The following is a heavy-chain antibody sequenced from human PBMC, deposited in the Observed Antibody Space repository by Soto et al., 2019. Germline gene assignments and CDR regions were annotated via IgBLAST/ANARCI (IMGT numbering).Heavy chain of an antibody. V-gene: IGHV4-39*01. CDR1: GGSISSGGYY. D-gene: IGHD5-12*01. J-gene: IGHJ4*02. CDR2: IYYSGST. CDR3: ARQVVEMATITNLDY. Sequence: PSETLSLTCTVSGGSISSGGYYWSWIRQHPGKGLEWIGCIYYSGSTYYNPSLKSRVTISVDTSKNQFSLKLSSVTAADTAVYYCARQVVEMATITNLDYWGQGTLVTVSS.